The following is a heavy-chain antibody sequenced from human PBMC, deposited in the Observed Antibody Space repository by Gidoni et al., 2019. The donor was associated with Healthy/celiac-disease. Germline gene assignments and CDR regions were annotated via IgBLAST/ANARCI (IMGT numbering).Heavy chain of an antibody. CDR1: CGSISSSSYY. J-gene: IGHJ6*02. CDR3: ARHGGWYDYYYGMGV. V-gene: IGHV4-39*01. CDR2: IDYSVST. D-gene: IGHD6-19*01. Sequence: QLQLQESGPGLVKPSENLSLTCTVSCGSISSSSYYWGWIRQPPGNGLEWIGCIDYSVSTYYNPYLKSRVTISVDTSKNQFSLKLSSVTAADTAVYYGARHGGWYDYYYGMGVWGQGTTVTVSS.